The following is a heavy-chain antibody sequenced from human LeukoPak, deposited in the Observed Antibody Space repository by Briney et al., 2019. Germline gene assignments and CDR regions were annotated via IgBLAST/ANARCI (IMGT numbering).Heavy chain of an antibody. Sequence: PSETLSLTRTVSGASITSSYWSWIRQPPGKGLEWIGYVYHTGNTDYNPSLRSRVTISLDTSKSHFTLSLSSATAADTAVYFCARHPFSNPFDFWGRGTLVTVSS. D-gene: IGHD7-27*01. CDR2: VYHTGNT. J-gene: IGHJ4*02. CDR1: GASITSSY. V-gene: IGHV4-59*08. CDR3: ARHPFSNPFDF.